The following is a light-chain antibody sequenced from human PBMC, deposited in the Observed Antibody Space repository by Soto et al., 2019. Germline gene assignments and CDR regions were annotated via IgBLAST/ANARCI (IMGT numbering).Light chain of an antibody. V-gene: IGKV1-17*01. J-gene: IGKJ2*01. Sequence: DIQMTQSPSSLSASVGDRVTITCRASQDIRNHLGWFQQKPGRAPKRLIYLPSSLQSGVPSRFSRTGSGTEFTLTISSLQPEDFATYHGLHHNSYPYTFGQGTKLEIK. CDR2: LPS. CDR3: LHHNSYPYT. CDR1: QDIRNH.